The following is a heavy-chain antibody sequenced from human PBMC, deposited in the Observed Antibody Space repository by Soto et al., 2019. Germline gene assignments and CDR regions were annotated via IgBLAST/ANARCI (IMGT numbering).Heavy chain of an antibody. CDR2: IKPDGSEK. CDR3: ARDQDVYCTGGNCYRFDP. J-gene: IGHJ5*02. D-gene: IGHD2-15*01. CDR1: GFIFSSNY. V-gene: IGHV3-7*01. Sequence: PGGSLRLSCAASGFIFSSNYMSWVRQAPGKGLEWVANIKPDGSEKYYVDSVKGRFTVSRDNAKNSLFLQMNSLRAEDTAVYYCARDQDVYCTGGNCYRFDPWGQGTLVTVSS.